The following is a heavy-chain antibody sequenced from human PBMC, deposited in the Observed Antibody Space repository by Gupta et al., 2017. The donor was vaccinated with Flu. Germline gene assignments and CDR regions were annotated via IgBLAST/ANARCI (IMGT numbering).Heavy chain of an antibody. CDR2: INPNSGTT. CDR3: ARDPGDFHGPDLFYNSKYNWFDP. CDR1: GYGLPGFY. D-gene: IGHD1-1*01. J-gene: IGHJ5*02. Sequence: VQLVQSGAEVKAHGASVKVSCKASGYGLPGFYLHRVRQPPGQGLERVGWINPNSGTTKYAKECQGWVTMTRDTSTSTAYLELSRLRSDDTATYYCARDPGDFHGPDLFYNSKYNWFDPWGQGTLLTVSS. V-gene: IGHV1-2*04.